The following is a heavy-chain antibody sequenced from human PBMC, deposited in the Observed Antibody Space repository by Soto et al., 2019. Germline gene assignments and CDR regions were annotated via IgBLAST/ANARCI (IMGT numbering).Heavy chain of an antibody. CDR3: AKDNKTGDHTHYFDY. Sequence: PGGSLRLSCAASGFTFDDYAMHWVRQAPGKGLEWVSGISWNSGSIGYADSVKGRFTISRDNAKNSLYLQMNRLSAEDTALYYWAKDNKTGDHTHYFDYWGQGTLVTVSS. V-gene: IGHV3-9*01. CDR1: GFTFDDYA. J-gene: IGHJ4*02. D-gene: IGHD4-17*01. CDR2: ISWNSGSI.